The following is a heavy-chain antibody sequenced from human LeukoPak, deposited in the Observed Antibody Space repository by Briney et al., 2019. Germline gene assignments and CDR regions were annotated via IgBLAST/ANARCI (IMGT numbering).Heavy chain of an antibody. CDR2: IWYDGNKK. Sequence: GGSLRLSCAASGFTFSSYAMHWVRQAPGKGLEWVALIWYDGNKKYFEDSVKGRFTISRDNSKNTLYLQMNSLRAEDTAVYYCARVTGLQLVQGLDYWGQGTLVTVSS. V-gene: IGHV3-33*01. J-gene: IGHJ4*02. D-gene: IGHD6-13*01. CDR1: GFTFSSYA. CDR3: ARVTGLQLVQGLDY.